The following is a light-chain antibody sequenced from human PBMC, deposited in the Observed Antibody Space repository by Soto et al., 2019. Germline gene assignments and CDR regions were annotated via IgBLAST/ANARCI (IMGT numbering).Light chain of an antibody. CDR3: HQYGSSPLT. V-gene: IGKV3D-20*01. CDR2: DAS. J-gene: IGKJ4*01. CDR1: QSVSSSY. Sequence: EIVLTQSPATLSLSPGERATLSCGASQSVSSSYLAWYQQKPGLAPRRLLYDASSRATGIPDRFSGSGSGTDFTLTISRLEPEDFAVYYWHQYGSSPLTFGGGTKVEIK.